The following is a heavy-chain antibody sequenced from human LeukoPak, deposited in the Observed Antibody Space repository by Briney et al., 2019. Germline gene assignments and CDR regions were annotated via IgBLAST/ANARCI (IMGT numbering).Heavy chain of an antibody. CDR2: INHSGST. J-gene: IGHJ5*02. Sequence: SETLSLTCAVYGGSFSGYYWSWIRQPPGKGLEWIGEINHSGSTNYNPSLTSRVTISVDTSKNQFSLKLSSVTAADTAVYYCARVDYYGSGSCYNRNWFDPWGQGTLVTVSS. D-gene: IGHD3-10*01. V-gene: IGHV4-34*01. CDR3: ARVDYYGSGSCYNRNWFDP. CDR1: GGSFSGYY.